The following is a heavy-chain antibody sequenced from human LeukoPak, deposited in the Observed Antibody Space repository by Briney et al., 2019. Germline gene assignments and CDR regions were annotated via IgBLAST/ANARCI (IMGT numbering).Heavy chain of an antibody. Sequence: GGSLRLSCAASGFTFSSYWMSWVRQAPGKGLEWVAFISYDGSNKYYADSVKGRFTISRDNSKNSLFVQMNSLRAEDTAVYFCAKSRSGSANWALQIFDNWGQGTLVTVSS. CDR1: GFTFSSYW. D-gene: IGHD1-1*01. J-gene: IGHJ4*02. CDR3: AKSRSGSANWALQIFDN. V-gene: IGHV3-30*18. CDR2: ISYDGSNK.